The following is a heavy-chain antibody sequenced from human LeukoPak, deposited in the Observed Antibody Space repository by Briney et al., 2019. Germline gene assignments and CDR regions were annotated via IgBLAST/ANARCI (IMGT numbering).Heavy chain of an antibody. CDR3: ARDRGFCISTSCYKPLDY. D-gene: IGHD2-2*02. CDR2: INTDGSST. CDR1: GFTFSSFW. J-gene: IGHJ4*02. V-gene: IGHV3-74*01. Sequence: PGGSLRLSCAASGFTFSSFWMHWVRQAPGEGLVWVSRINTDGSSTTYADSVKGRFTISRDNAKNTLYLQMNSLRAEDTAVYYCARDRGFCISTSCYKPLDYWGQGTLVTVSS.